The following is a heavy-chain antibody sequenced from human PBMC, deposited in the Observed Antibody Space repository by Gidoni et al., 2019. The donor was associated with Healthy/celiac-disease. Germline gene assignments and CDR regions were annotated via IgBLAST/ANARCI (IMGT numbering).Heavy chain of an antibody. D-gene: IGHD3-9*01. CDR2: IYHSGST. J-gene: IGHJ3*02. V-gene: IGHV4-4*02. Sequence: QVQLQESGPGLVKPSGTLSLTCAVSGGSISSSNWWSWVRQPPGKGLEWIGEIYHSGSTNYNPSLKSRVTISVDKSKNQFSLKLSSVTAADTTVYYCARDPVLYYDILTHGAFDIWGQGTMVTVSS. CDR1: GGSISSSNW. CDR3: ARDPVLYYDILTHGAFDI.